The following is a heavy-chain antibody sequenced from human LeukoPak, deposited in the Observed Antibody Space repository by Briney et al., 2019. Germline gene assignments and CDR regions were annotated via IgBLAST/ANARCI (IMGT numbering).Heavy chain of an antibody. Sequence: PGGSLRLSCAASGFTFSSYAMSWVRQAPGKGLEWVSAISGSGGSTYYADSVKGRFTISRDNSKNTLYLQMNSLRAEDTAVYYCAKAKVSYSSSWYGYYFDYWGQGTLVTVSS. D-gene: IGHD6-13*01. CDR2: ISGSGGST. V-gene: IGHV3-23*01. CDR1: GFTFSSYA. J-gene: IGHJ4*02. CDR3: AKAKVSYSSSWYGYYFDY.